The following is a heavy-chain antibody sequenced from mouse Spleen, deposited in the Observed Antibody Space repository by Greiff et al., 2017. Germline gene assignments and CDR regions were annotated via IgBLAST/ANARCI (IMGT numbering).Heavy chain of an antibody. D-gene: IGHD1-1*01. CDR3: ARFHYGSSYDWYFDV. Sequence: EVHLVESGGGLVKPGGSLKLSCAASGFTFSSYAMSWVRQTPEKRLEWVATISDGGSYTYYPDNVKGRFTISRDNAKNNLYLQMSHLKSEDTAMYYCARFHYGSSYDWYFDVWGTGTTVTVSS. V-gene: IGHV5-4*01. CDR1: GFTFSSYA. CDR2: ISDGGSYT. J-gene: IGHJ1*03.